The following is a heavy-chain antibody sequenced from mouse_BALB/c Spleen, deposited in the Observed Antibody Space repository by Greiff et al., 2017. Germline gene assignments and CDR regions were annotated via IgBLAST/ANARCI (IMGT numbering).Heavy chain of an antibody. D-gene: IGHD2-1*01. CDR1: GYTFSSYW. J-gene: IGHJ3*01. V-gene: IGHV1-9*01. CDR3: ARGGNPAWFAY. CDR2: ILPGSGST. Sequence: VQLQQSGAELMKPGASVKISCKATGYTFSSYWIEWVKQRPGHGLEWIGEILPGSGSTNYNEKFKGKATFTADTSSNTAYMQLSSLTSEDSAVYYCARGGNPAWFAYWGQGTLVTVSA.